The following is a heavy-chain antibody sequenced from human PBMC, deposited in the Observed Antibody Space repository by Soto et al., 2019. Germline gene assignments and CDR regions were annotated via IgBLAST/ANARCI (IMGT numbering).Heavy chain of an antibody. V-gene: IGHV1-18*01. Sequence: QVQLVQSAGEVKKPGASLKVSCKASGYSFTIYGISWVRRAPGHGLEGMGWISPYNGHTQFVERFQGRVTMTTDTSTKTAYMELRNLRSDDTAHYYCARDLTIVPATHPRLEKYGMDVWGQGTTVLVSS. D-gene: IGHD2-2*01. CDR2: ISPYNGHT. CDR3: ARDLTIVPATHPRLEKYGMDV. CDR1: GYSFTIYG. J-gene: IGHJ6*02.